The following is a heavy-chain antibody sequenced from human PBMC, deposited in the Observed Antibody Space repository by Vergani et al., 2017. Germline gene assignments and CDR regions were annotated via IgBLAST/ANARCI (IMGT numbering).Heavy chain of an antibody. CDR1: GFTFSSYA. J-gene: IGHJ2*01. CDR3: AKLGGSTSFVGYFDL. Sequence: EVQLLESGGGLVQPGGSLRLSCAASGFTFSSYAMSWVRQAPGKGLEWVSAISGSGGSTYYADSVKGPFTISRDNSKNTLYLQMNSLRAEDTAVYYCAKLGGSTSFVGYFDLWGRGTLVTVSS. D-gene: IGHD2-2*01. V-gene: IGHV3-23*01. CDR2: ISGSGGST.